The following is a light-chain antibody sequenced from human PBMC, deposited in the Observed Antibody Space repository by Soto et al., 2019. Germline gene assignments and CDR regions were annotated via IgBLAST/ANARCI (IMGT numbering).Light chain of an antibody. Sequence: QSALTQPASVSGSPGQSITISCTGTSSDVGSYKFVSWYQQYPGKAPKLMIYEGSKRPSGVSDRFSGSKSGNTASLTIYGLQAEDEADYFCCSYAGGSNVFGTGTKVTVL. CDR1: SSDVGSYKF. CDR2: EGS. J-gene: IGLJ1*01. V-gene: IGLV2-23*03. CDR3: CSYAGGSNV.